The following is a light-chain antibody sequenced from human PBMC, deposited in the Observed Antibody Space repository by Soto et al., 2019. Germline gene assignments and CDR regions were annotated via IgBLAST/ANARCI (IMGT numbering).Light chain of an antibody. CDR3: AAWDDSLNGRV. CDR2: YDN. V-gene: IGLV1-44*01. Sequence: QAVVTQPPSASGTPGQRVTISCSGSNSNIGSNTVNWYQQLPGTAPKLLIYYDNLRPSGVPDRISGSKSGTSAPLAISGLQSDDEADYYCAAWDDSLNGRVFGTGTKLTVL. J-gene: IGLJ1*01. CDR1: NSNIGSNT.